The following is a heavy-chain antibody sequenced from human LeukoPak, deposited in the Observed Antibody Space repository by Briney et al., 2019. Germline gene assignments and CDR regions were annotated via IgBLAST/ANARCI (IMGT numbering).Heavy chain of an antibody. Sequence: PGGSLRLSCAASGFTFSSYEMNWVRQAPGKGLEWVSYISSSGSTIYYADSVKGRFTISRDNAKNSLYLQMNSLRAEDTAVYYCARDWSNSLPYCSGGSCYRRGFDYWGQGTLVTVSS. J-gene: IGHJ4*02. CDR1: GFTFSSYE. CDR2: ISSSGSTI. CDR3: ARDWSNSLPYCSGGSCYRRGFDY. D-gene: IGHD2-15*01. V-gene: IGHV3-48*03.